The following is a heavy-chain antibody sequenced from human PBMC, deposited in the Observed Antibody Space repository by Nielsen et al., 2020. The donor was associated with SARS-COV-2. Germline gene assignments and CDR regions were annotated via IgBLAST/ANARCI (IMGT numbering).Heavy chain of an antibody. J-gene: IGHJ4*02. CDR1: GYSFTSYW. V-gene: IGHV5-10-1*01. D-gene: IGHD3-9*01. CDR3: ARQKGYDILTGYHPLDY. Sequence: GESLKISCKGSGYSFTSYWISWVRQMPGKGLEWMGRIDPSDSYTNYSPSFQGHVTISADKSISTAYLQWSSLKASDTAMYYCARQKGYDILTGYHPLDYWGQGTLVTVSS. CDR2: IDPSDSYT.